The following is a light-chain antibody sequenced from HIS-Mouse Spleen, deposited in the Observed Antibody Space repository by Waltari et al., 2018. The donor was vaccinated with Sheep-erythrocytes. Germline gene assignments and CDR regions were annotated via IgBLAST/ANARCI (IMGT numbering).Light chain of an antibody. CDR2: EGS. V-gene: IGLV2-23*01. CDR1: SSDVGSYNL. CDR3: CSYAGSSTPWV. Sequence: QSALTQPASVSGSPGQSITISCTGTSSDVGSYNLVSWYQQHPGKAPKLMIYEGSKRPSGCSNVVSGSKSGKTASLTISGLQAEDEADYYCCSYAGSSTPWVFGGGTKLTVL. J-gene: IGLJ3*02.